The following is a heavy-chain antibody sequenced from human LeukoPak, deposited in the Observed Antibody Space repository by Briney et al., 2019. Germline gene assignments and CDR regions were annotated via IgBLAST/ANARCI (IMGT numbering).Heavy chain of an antibody. CDR2: INPASGST. CDR1: GYTFTDYY. D-gene: IGHD4-17*01. Sequence: ASVKVSCKASGYTFTDYYFHWARQAPGQGLEWMGIINPASGSTTYAQSFQGRVTMTRDTSTSTVYMELSSLRSEDTAVYFCARDWLVGVTTALDSWGQGTLVIVSS. J-gene: IGHJ4*02. CDR3: ARDWLVGVTTALDS. V-gene: IGHV1-46*01.